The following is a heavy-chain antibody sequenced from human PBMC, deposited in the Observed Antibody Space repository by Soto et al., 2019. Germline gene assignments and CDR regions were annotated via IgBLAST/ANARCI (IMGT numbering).Heavy chain of an antibody. J-gene: IGHJ4*02. Sequence: ASVKVSCKASGYTFTSHGISWVRQAPGPGLEWMGWISGYNGNTNYAQTFQGRVTLTTDTSTSTAYMELRSLRSDDTAVYYCARDPGDCSSTSCSEDYWGQGTLVTVSS. CDR2: ISGYNGNT. D-gene: IGHD2-2*01. CDR1: GYTFTSHG. V-gene: IGHV1-18*01. CDR3: ARDPGDCSSTSCSEDY.